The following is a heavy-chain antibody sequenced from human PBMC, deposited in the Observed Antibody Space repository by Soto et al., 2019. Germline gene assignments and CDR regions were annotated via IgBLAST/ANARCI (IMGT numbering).Heavy chain of an antibody. J-gene: IGHJ4*02. CDR2: IDYSGST. Sequence: QVQLQESGPGLVKPSETLSLTCTVSGGSVSSPRYYWSWVRQSPGKGLEYIGYIDYSGSTNYNPSLESRVTTEVDPSNNQFSQKLGSVTAAETAVYYCARGVYGDYRFDLWGQGTLVTVSS. CDR1: GGSVSSPRYY. D-gene: IGHD4-17*01. CDR3: ARGVYGDYRFDL. V-gene: IGHV4-61*01.